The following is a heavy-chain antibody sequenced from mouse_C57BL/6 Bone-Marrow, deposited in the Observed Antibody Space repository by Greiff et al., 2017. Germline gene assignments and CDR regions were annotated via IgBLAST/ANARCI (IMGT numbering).Heavy chain of an antibody. D-gene: IGHD1-1*01. CDR2: IHPRDGST. CDR1: GYTFTSYD. Sequence: VQRVESGPELVKPGASVKLSCKASGYTFTSYDINWVKQRPGQGLEWIGWIHPRDGSTKYNEKFKGKATLTVDTSSSTAYMELHSLTSGDSAVYFCARGYGSSYWYFDVWGTGTTVTVSS. CDR3: ARGYGSSYWYFDV. J-gene: IGHJ1*03. V-gene: IGHV1-85*01.